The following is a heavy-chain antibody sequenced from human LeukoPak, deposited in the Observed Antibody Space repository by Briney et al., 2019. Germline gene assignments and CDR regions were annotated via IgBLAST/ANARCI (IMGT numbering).Heavy chain of an antibody. CDR3: ASFYGSGSYYPYFDY. D-gene: IGHD3-10*01. Sequence: GGPLRLSCAASGFTFSSYWMSWVRQAPGKGLEWVANIKQDGSEKYYVDSVKGRFTISRDNAKNSLYLQVNSLRAEDTAVYYCASFYGSGSYYPYFDYWGQGTLVTVSS. CDR1: GFTFSSYW. V-gene: IGHV3-7*03. CDR2: IKQDGSEK. J-gene: IGHJ4*02.